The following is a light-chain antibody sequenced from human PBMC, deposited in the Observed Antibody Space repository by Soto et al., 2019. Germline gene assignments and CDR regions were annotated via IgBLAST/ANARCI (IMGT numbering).Light chain of an antibody. V-gene: IGKV3-11*01. Sequence: EIVLTQSPATLSLSPGERGTLSCRASESVTDYLAWYQQKLGRAPRLLIHDTSNRATGVPARFSGSGSGTDFTLTISSLEPEDFGVYYCQQRGSWPPTFGQGTRLEIK. CDR1: ESVTDY. CDR3: QQRGSWPPT. CDR2: DTS. J-gene: IGKJ5*01.